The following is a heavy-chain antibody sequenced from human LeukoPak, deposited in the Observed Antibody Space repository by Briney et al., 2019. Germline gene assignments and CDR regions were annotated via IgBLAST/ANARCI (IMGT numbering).Heavy chain of an antibody. J-gene: IGHJ4*02. CDR1: GFTFSSYD. CDR2: IGTAGDT. Sequence: GGSLRLSCAASGFTFSSYDMHWVHQATGKGLEWVSAIGTAGDTYYPGSVKGRFTISRDNAKKTLYLEMNSLTAEDTAIYYCARDASLYYVDHWGQGTLVTVSS. V-gene: IGHV3-13*01. CDR3: ARDASLYYVDH.